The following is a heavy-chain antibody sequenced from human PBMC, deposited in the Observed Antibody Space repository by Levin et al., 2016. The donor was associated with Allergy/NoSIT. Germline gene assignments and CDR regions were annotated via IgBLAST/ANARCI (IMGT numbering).Heavy chain of an antibody. Sequence: WIRQPPGKGLEWVSAIVGSGGSTYYADSVKGRFTISRDNSKNTLYLQMNSLRAEDTAVYYCAKVPSDSVLFIERWYFDYWGQGTLVTVSS. CDR3: AKVPSDSVLFIERWYFDY. V-gene: IGHV3-23*01. CDR2: IVGSGGST. D-gene: IGHD5-24*01. J-gene: IGHJ4*02.